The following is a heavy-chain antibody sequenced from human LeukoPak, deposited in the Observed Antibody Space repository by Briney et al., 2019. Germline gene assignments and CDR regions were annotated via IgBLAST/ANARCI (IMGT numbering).Heavy chain of an antibody. CDR3: ARAKDTAMVSVDY. CDR1: GLTFSSYA. Sequence: GGSLRLSCAASGLTFSSYAMHWVRQAPGKGLEWVAVISYDGSNKYYADSVKGRFTISRDNSKNTLYLQMNSLRAEDTAVYYCARAKDTAMVSVDYWGQGTLVTVSS. CDR2: ISYDGSNK. D-gene: IGHD5-18*01. V-gene: IGHV3-30-3*01. J-gene: IGHJ4*02.